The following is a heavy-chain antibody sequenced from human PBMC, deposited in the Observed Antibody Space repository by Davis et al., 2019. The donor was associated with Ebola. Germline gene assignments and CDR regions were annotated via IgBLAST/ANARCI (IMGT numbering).Heavy chain of an antibody. V-gene: IGHV4-39*01. CDR1: GGSISSSTYY. Sequence: SETLSLTCTVSGGSISSSTYYWGWIRQPPGSGLEWIGSIFYRGTTYYNPPLMSRVTISVDTSKNQFSLKLSSVTAADPSMYYCARRRVTAARPRSVAFDYWGQGILVTVSS. D-gene: IGHD6-6*01. J-gene: IGHJ4*02. CDR2: IFYRGTT. CDR3: ARRRVTAARPRSVAFDY.